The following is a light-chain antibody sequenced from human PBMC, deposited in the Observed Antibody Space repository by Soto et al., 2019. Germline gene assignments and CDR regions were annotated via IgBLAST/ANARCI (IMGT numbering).Light chain of an antibody. CDR2: AAS. CDR3: QESYNTLTFT. J-gene: IGKJ3*01. Sequence: DIQMTQSPSSLSASVGDRVTITCRASQSISNYLNWYQQKPGKAPKLLIFAASNLQSAVPSRFSGSGSETDFTLTISSLQPEDFATYCCQESYNTLTFTLGPGTKVDIK. CDR1: QSISNY. V-gene: IGKV1-39*01.